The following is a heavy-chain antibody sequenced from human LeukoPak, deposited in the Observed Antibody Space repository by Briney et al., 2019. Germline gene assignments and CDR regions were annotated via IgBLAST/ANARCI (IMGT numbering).Heavy chain of an antibody. CDR3: ARGWLHVNCFDP. CDR2: INHSGST. D-gene: IGHD5-24*01. CDR1: GGSFSGYD. Sequence: SETLSLSCAVYGGSFSGYDWSCIRQPPGKGLEWIGEINHSGSTNYNPSLTSRVTISVDTSKNQFSLKLSSVTAADTAVYYCARGWLHVNCFDPWGQGTLVTVSS. V-gene: IGHV4-34*01. J-gene: IGHJ5*02.